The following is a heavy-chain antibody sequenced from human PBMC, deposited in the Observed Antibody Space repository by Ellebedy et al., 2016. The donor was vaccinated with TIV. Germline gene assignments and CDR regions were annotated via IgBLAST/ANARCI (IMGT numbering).Heavy chain of an antibody. V-gene: IGHV1-3*01. CDR3: VRDRLMISFGGVPDS. CDR2: INAGDDLT. J-gene: IGHJ5*01. D-gene: IGHD3-16*01. CDR1: GYTFTAYG. Sequence: ASVKVSCKASGYTFTAYGIHWVRQAPGQRLEWMGWINAGDDLTKHSQKFLGRVTLARDTSASTAYMELSSLRSEDTAVYYCVRDRLMISFGGVPDSWGQGTLVTVSS.